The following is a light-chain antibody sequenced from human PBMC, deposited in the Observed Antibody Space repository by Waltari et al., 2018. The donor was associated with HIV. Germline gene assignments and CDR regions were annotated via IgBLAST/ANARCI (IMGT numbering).Light chain of an antibody. CDR2: LGS. J-gene: IGKJ1*01. Sequence: DIAMVQSPDSLSVTPGAPASISCRSSQRRLRSNGHNYLDWYLQWPGQALQLLIYLGSNRGSGVPDRISGSGSGTNFILTISKVEAGDVGTYFCMHGQGTPVFGQGTKVEVK. CDR1: QRRLRSNGHNY. CDR3: MHGQGTPV. V-gene: IGKV2-28*01.